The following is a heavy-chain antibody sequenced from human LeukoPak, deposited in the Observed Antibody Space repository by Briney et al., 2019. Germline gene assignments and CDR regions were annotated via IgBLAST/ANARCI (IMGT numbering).Heavy chain of an antibody. D-gene: IGHD3-22*01. CDR2: TSGSGGST. CDR1: RFTFSSYA. J-gene: IGHJ4*02. V-gene: IGHV3-23*01. CDR3: AKHGQQAMIVVVIPYYFDY. Sequence: PGGSLRLSCAASRFTFSSYAMSWLRQAPGKGLEWVLDTSGSGGSTYYADSVKGRLTISRDNSKTTLYLQMNSLRAEDTAVYYCAKHGQQAMIVVVIPYYFDYWGQGTLVTVSS.